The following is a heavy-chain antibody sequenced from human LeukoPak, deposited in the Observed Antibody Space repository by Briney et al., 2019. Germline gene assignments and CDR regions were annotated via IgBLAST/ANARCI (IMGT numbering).Heavy chain of an antibody. CDR2: IYYSGST. CDR1: GGSISSYY. J-gene: IGHJ5*02. V-gene: IGHV4-59*12. CDR3: ARDDEEYRWFDP. D-gene: IGHD2/OR15-2a*01. Sequence: SETLSLTCTVSGGSISSYYWSWIRQPPGKGLEWIGYIYYSGSTNYNPSLKSRVTISVDTSKNQFPLKLSSVTAADTAVYYCARDDEEYRWFDPWGQGTLVTVSS.